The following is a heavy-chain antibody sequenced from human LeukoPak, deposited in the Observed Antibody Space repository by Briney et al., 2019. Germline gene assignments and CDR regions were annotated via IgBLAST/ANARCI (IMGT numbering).Heavy chain of an antibody. CDR1: GGSISSSNW. CDR2: IYHSGST. D-gene: IGHD3-16*01. J-gene: IGHJ6*02. Sequence: SGTLSLTCAVSGGSISSSNWWSWVRQPPGKGLEWIGEIYHSGSTNYNPSLKSRVTISVDKSKNQFSLKLSSVTAADTAVYYCARDTSDYYYYYGMDVWGQGTTVTVSS. CDR3: ARDTSDYYYYYGMDV. V-gene: IGHV4-4*02.